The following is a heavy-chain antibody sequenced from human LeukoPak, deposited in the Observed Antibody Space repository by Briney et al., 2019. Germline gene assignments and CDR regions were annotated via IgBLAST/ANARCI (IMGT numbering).Heavy chain of an antibody. Sequence: PSETLSLPCTVSGGPIRSCYWSWMPQPPGKALEGIGYIYYSGSTNYNASLKSRVTISVDTSKNQFSLKLSSVTAADTAVYYCASSGYSYGTFDYWGQGTLVTVSS. D-gene: IGHD5-18*01. J-gene: IGHJ4*02. V-gene: IGHV4-59*08. CDR3: ASSGYSYGTFDY. CDR1: GGPIRSCY. CDR2: IYYSGST.